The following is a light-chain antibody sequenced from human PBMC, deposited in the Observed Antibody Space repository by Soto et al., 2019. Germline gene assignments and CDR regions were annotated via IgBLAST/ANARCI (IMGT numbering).Light chain of an antibody. CDR2: EVS. CDR1: SSDVGGYNY. CDR3: NSYAGSNNWV. Sequence: HSALTQPASVPGSPGQSITISCTGTSSDVGGYNYVSWYQQHPGKAPKLMIYEVSKRPSGVPDRFSGSKSGNTASLTVSGLQAEDEADYYCNSYAGSNNWVFGGGTKLTVL. J-gene: IGLJ3*02. V-gene: IGLV2-8*01.